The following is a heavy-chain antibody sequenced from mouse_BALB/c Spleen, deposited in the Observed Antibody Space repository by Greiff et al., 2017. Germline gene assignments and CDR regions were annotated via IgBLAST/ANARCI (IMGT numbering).Heavy chain of an antibody. J-gene: IGHJ2*01. V-gene: IGHV3-6*02. Sequence: DVKLVESGPGLVKPSQSLSLTCSVTGYSITSGYYWNWIRQFPGNKLEWMGYISYDGSNNYNPSLKNRISITRDTSKNQFFLKLNSVTTEDTATYYCARMKDWVFDYWGQGTTLTVSS. CDR3: ARMKDWVFDY. CDR2: ISYDGSN. CDR1: GYSITSGYY.